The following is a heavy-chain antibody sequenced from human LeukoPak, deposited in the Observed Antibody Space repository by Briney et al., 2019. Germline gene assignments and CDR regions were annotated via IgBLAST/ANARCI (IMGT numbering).Heavy chain of an antibody. D-gene: IGHD3-10*01. V-gene: IGHV3-20*04. J-gene: IGHJ3*02. CDR2: INWNGGST. Sequence: GGSLRLSCAASGFTFDDYGMSWVRQAPGKGLEWVSGINWNGGSTGYADSLKGRFTISRDNAKNSLYLQMNSLRAEDTALYYCASLYYYGSGSQDAFDIWGQGTMVTVSS. CDR1: GFTFDDYG. CDR3: ASLYYYGSGSQDAFDI.